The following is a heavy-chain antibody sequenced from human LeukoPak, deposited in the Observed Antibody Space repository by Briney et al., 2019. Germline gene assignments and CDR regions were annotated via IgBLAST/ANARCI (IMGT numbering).Heavy chain of an antibody. J-gene: IGHJ6*02. CDR2: IYYSGST. D-gene: IGHD2-15*01. V-gene: IGHV4-30-4*01. CDR1: GGSISSGDYY. CDR3: ARRLVVAKYYYGMDV. Sequence: TLSLTCTVSGGSISSGDYYWSWIRQPPGKGLEWIGYIYYSGSTYYNPSLKSRVTISVDTSKNQFSLKLSSVTAADTAVYYCARRLVVAKYYYGMDVWGQGTTVTVSS.